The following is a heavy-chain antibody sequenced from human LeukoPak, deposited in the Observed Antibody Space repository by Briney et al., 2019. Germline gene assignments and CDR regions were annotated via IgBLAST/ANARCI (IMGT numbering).Heavy chain of an antibody. V-gene: IGHV3-21*01. CDR2: ISSSSSYI. Sequence: GGTLRLSCAASGFTFSSYGMSWVRQAPGKGLEWVSAISSSSSYIYYADSVKGRFTISRDNAKNSLYLQMNSLRAEDTAVYYCAKAPNMLWVKDAFDIWGQGTMVTVSS. D-gene: IGHD2-21*01. CDR3: AKAPNMLWVKDAFDI. CDR1: GFTFSSYG. J-gene: IGHJ3*02.